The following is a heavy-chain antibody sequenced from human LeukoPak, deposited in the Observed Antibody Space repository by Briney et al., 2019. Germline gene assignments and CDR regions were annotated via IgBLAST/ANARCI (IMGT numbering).Heavy chain of an antibody. D-gene: IGHD6-13*01. Sequence: AGGSLRLSCAASGFTFSGSAMHWVRQASGKGLEWVGRIRSKANSYATAYAASVKGRFTISRDDSKNTAYLQMNSLKTEDTAVYYCAKDSAETYGSSWYGVYYFDYWGQGTLVTVSS. J-gene: IGHJ4*02. V-gene: IGHV3-73*01. CDR2: IRSKANSYAT. CDR3: AKDSAETYGSSWYGVYYFDY. CDR1: GFTFSGSA.